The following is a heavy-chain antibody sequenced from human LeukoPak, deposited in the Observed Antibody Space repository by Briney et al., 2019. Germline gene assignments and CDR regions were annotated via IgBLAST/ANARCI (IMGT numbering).Heavy chain of an antibody. CDR2: ISYDGSNK. V-gene: IGHV3-30-3*01. J-gene: IGHJ4*02. D-gene: IGHD1-1*01. CDR1: GFTFSYYA. CDR3: AREVSGWNDVPYY. Sequence: GGSLRLSCAASGFTFSYYAMHWVRQAPGKGLEWVAVISYDGSNKYYADSVKGRFTISRDNSKNTLYLQMNSLRAEDTAVYYCAREVSGWNDVPYYWGQGTLVIVSS.